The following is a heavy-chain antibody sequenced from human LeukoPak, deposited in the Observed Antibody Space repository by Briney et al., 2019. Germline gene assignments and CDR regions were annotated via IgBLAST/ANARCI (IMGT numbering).Heavy chain of an antibody. CDR2: ISASNGNT. CDR1: GYTFTTSG. V-gene: IGHV1-18*01. CDR3: ATGVVGATYNWLDP. Sequence: ASVKVSCKASGYTFTTSGISWVRQAPGQGLEWMGWISASNGNTNYAQKLQGRVTMTTDTSTSTAYMELRSLRSDDTAVYYCATGVVGATYNWLDPWGQGTLVTVSS. J-gene: IGHJ5*02. D-gene: IGHD2-15*01.